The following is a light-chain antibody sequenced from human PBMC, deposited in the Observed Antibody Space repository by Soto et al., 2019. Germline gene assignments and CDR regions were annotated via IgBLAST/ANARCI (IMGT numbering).Light chain of an antibody. CDR2: KPP. V-gene: IGKV1-5*03. Sequence: DVQMTQSPSTLSASVGDRVTITCRASQSICSWLAWYQQKPGKAPKLLIYKPPSLESGGPSRFSGSLAGKELTATSRSLQPDDIATEFCQQYNTYSWTVREATKVEIK. CDR3: QQYNTYSWT. J-gene: IGKJ1*01. CDR1: QSICSW.